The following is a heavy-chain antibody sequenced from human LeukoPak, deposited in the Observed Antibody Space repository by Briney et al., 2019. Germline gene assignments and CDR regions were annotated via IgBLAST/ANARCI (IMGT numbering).Heavy chain of an antibody. D-gene: IGHD3-3*01. J-gene: IGHJ4*02. CDR3: TSLSLGSIYEFWA. Sequence: SVKVSCNTSGGSFTTYALNWVRQAPGQGLEWMGGIVPVFGSATYAQNFQGRVTITADESTSTSYMDLSSLISDDTAMYYCTSLSLGSIYEFWAWGQGTLVTVSS. CDR2: IVPVFGSA. CDR1: GGSFTTYA. V-gene: IGHV1-69*01.